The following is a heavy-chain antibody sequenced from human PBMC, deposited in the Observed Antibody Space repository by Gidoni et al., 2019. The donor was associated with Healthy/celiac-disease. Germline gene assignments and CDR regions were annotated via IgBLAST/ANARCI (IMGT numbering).Heavy chain of an antibody. Sequence: QVQLVQSGAEVKKPGASVKVSCKASGYTFTSYAMHWVRQAPGQRLEWMGWINAGNGNTKYSQKFQGRVTITRDTSASTAYMELSSLRSEDTAVYYCARAGHYDILTALSRGDWFDPWGQGTLVTVSS. CDR3: ARAGHYDILTALSRGDWFDP. D-gene: IGHD3-9*01. J-gene: IGHJ5*02. V-gene: IGHV1-3*01. CDR2: INAGNGNT. CDR1: GYTFTSYA.